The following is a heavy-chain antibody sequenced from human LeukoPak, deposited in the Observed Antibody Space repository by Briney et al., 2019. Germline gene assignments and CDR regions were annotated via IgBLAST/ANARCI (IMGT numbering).Heavy chain of an antibody. D-gene: IGHD5-12*01. CDR2: ISGSGGST. CDR1: GFTFSSYA. V-gene: IGHV3-23*01. Sequence: GGSLRLSCAASGFTFSSYAMSWVRQAPGKGLEWVSAISGSGGSTYYADSVKGRFTISRDNSKNTLYLQMNSLRAEDTAVYYCVKQDSGYDYWSGDFDYWGQGTLVTVSS. CDR3: VKQDSGYDYWSGDFDY. J-gene: IGHJ4*02.